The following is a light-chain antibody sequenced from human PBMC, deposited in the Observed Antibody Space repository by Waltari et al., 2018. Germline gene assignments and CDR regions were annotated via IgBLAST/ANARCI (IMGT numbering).Light chain of an antibody. CDR2: AAS. J-gene: IGKJ4*01. Sequence: CRTSQGISSHLAWFQQRPGKAPKLLIYAASTLQSAVPSRFSGSGSGTDFTLTISSLQPEDVATYYCQHLNSYPLTFGGGTKVEI. CDR3: QHLNSYPLT. CDR1: QGISSH. V-gene: IGKV1-9*01.